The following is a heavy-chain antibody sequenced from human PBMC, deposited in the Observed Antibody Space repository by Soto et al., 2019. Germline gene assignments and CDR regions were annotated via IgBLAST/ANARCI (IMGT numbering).Heavy chain of an antibody. D-gene: IGHD6-13*01. Sequence: PGGSLRLSCAASGFTFSSYAMSWVRQAPGKGLEWVSAISGSGGSTYYADSVKGRFTISRDNSKNTLYLQMNSLRAEDTAVYYCAKDAYRGDSSSWYSGPYYFDYWGQGTLV. V-gene: IGHV3-23*01. CDR3: AKDAYRGDSSSWYSGPYYFDY. J-gene: IGHJ4*02. CDR1: GFTFSSYA. CDR2: ISGSGGST.